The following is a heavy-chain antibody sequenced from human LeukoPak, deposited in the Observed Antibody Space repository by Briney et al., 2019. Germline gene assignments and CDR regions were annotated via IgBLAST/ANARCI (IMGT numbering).Heavy chain of an antibody. V-gene: IGHV4-31*03. Sequence: SETLSLTCTVSGGSISSGGYYWRWIRQHPGKDLEWIGYIYYSGSTYYNPSLKSRVTISVDTSKNQFSLKLSSVTAADTAVYYCARDGDYVLDYWGQGTLVTVSS. CDR2: IYYSGST. CDR3: ARDGDYVLDY. D-gene: IGHD4-17*01. J-gene: IGHJ4*02. CDR1: GGSISSGGYY.